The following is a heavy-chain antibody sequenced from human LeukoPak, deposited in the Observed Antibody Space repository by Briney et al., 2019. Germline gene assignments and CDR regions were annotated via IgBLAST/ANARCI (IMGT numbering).Heavy chain of an antibody. Sequence: ASVKVSCKASGYTFTGYYMHWVRQAPGQGLEWMGWINSNSGDTNYAQKFQGRVTMTRDTSISTAYMELSRLRSGDTAVYYCARDYYGSGSYYNLGLTNWFDPWGQGTLVTVSS. CDR3: ARDYYGSGSYYNLGLTNWFDP. V-gene: IGHV1-2*02. CDR1: GYTFTGYY. CDR2: INSNSGDT. J-gene: IGHJ5*02. D-gene: IGHD3-10*01.